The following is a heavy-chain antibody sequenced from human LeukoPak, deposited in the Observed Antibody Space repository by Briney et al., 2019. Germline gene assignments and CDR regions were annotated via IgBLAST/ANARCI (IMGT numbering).Heavy chain of an antibody. Sequence: ASVKVSCKASGYTFTGYVISWVRQAPGQGLEWMGWISAYNGNTNYAQKLQGRVTMTTDTSTSTAYMELRSLRSDDTAVYYCAAIRMTTVTTYVFDYWGQGTLVTVSS. CDR1: GYTFTGYV. J-gene: IGHJ4*02. CDR2: ISAYNGNT. V-gene: IGHV1-18*01. D-gene: IGHD4-17*01. CDR3: AAIRMTTVTTYVFDY.